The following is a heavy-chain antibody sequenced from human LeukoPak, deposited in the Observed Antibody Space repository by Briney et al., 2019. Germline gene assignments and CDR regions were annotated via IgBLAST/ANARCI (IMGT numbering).Heavy chain of an antibody. J-gene: IGHJ4*02. Sequence: PGGSLRLSCAASGFTFSNYAMTWVRQAPGKGLEWVSSIRDTGNTYYADSVKGRFSISRDNSKNPLSLQMNSLRVEDTAIYYCAKGLACSSTSYSMEGGYWGQGTLVTVSS. CDR2: IRDTGNT. CDR3: AKGLACSSTSYSMEGGY. V-gene: IGHV3-23*01. CDR1: GFTFSNYA. D-gene: IGHD2-2*01.